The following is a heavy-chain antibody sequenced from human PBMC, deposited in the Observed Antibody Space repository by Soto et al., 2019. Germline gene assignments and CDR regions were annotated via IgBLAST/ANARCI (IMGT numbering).Heavy chain of an antibody. Sequence: QVQLIQSGGEVKKPGASVKVSCKASGYTFTSYDISWVRQAPGQGLEWMGWVSPHNGNTNYAQKFQGRVTMPTDTSASTAYLELRSLRSDDTAMYYCARGPGNYGSANFAYWGQGTLVTVSS. CDR3: ARGPGNYGSANFAY. J-gene: IGHJ4*02. V-gene: IGHV1-18*01. D-gene: IGHD3-10*01. CDR2: VSPHNGNT. CDR1: GYTFTSYD.